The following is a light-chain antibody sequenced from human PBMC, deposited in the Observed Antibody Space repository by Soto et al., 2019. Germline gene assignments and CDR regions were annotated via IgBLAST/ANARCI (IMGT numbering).Light chain of an antibody. Sequence: ESVLTQSPATLSLSPGERATLSCRASPSVSNSLAWYQHKPGQAPRLLIDDASNRATGVTTRFSGSGSGTYFSLTISSLGPEDFAVYNWQQRNQRPPLTFGGGTMVEIK. CDR1: PSVSNS. V-gene: IGKV3-11*01. J-gene: IGKJ4*01. CDR2: DAS. CDR3: QQRNQRPPLT.